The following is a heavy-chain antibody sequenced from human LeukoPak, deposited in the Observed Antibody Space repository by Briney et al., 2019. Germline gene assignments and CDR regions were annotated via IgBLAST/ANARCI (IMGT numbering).Heavy chain of an antibody. V-gene: IGHV3-30*02. J-gene: IGHJ5*02. CDR2: IRYDGSNK. CDR1: GFTFSNYG. CDR3: AKDAYDFWSGYGWFDP. Sequence: GGSLRLSCAASGFTFSNYGMHWVRQAPGKGLEWVAFIRYDGSNKYYADSVKGRFTISRDNSKNTLYLQMNSLRAEDTAVYYCAKDAYDFWSGYGWFDPWGQGTLVTVSS. D-gene: IGHD3-3*01.